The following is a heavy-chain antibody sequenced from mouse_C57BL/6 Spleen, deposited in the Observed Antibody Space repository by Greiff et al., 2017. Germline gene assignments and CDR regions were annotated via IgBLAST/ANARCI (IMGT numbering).Heavy chain of an antibody. J-gene: IGHJ2*01. V-gene: IGHV3-6*01. D-gene: IGHD1-1*01. CDR3: ARDTHYYGSSYDY. CDR1: GYSITSGYY. CDR2: ISYDGSN. Sequence: EVQVVESGPGLVKPSQSLSLTCSVTGYSITSGYYWNWIRQFPGNKLEWMGYISYDGSNNYNPSLKNRISITRDTSKNQFFLKLNSVTTEDTATYYCARDTHYYGSSYDYWGQGTTLTVSS.